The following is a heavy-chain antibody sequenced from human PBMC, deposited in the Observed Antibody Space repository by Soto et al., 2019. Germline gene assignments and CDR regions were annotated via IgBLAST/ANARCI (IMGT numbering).Heavy chain of an antibody. CDR1: GLTFSSYG. CDR3: AKDPKYSGSSQDPSDY. CDR2: ISYDGSNK. V-gene: IGHV3-30*18. D-gene: IGHD6-13*01. Sequence: PGGSLRLSCAASGLTFSSYGMHWVRQAPGKGLEWVAVISYDGSNKYYADSVKGRFTISRDNSKNTLYLQMNSLRAEDTAVYYCAKDPKYSGSSQDPSDYWGQGTLVTVSS. J-gene: IGHJ4*02.